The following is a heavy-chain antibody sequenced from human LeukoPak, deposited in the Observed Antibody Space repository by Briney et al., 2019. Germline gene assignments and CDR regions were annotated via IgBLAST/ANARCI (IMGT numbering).Heavy chain of an antibody. D-gene: IGHD6-13*01. CDR1: GFTFSSYS. V-gene: IGHV3-48*01. CDR2: ISSSSSTI. CDR3: AREGSSSWGTNWFDP. J-gene: IGHJ5*02. Sequence: PGGSLRLSCAASGFTFSSYSMNWVRQAPGKGLEWVSYISSSSSTIYYADSEKGRFTISRDNAKNSLYLQMNSLRAEDTAVYYCAREGSSSWGTNWFDPWGQGILVTVSS.